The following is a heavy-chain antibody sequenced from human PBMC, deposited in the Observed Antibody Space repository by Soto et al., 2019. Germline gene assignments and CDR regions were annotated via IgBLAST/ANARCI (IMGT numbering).Heavy chain of an antibody. CDR2: ISSSSSTI. J-gene: IGHJ4*02. Sequence: GGSLRLSCAASGFTFSSYSMNWVRQAPGKGLEWVSYISSSSSTIYYADSVKGRFTISRDNAKNSLYLQMNSLRAEDTAVYYCAREVEYDYIWGSYRPFDYWGQGTLVTVSS. D-gene: IGHD3-16*02. CDR3: AREVEYDYIWGSYRPFDY. CDR1: GFTFSSYS. V-gene: IGHV3-48*01.